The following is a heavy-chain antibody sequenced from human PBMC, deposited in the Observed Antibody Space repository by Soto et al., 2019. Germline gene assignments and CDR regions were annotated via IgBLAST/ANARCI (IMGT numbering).Heavy chain of an antibody. Sequence: WGSLRLSCAASGFTFSSYSMNWVRQAPGKGLEWVSYISSSSSTIYYADSVKGRFTISRDNAKNSLYLQMNSLRDEDTAVYYCARYYYDSSGRSRAFDIWGQGTMVTVSS. D-gene: IGHD3-22*01. CDR2: ISSSSSTI. V-gene: IGHV3-48*02. CDR1: GFTFSSYS. CDR3: ARYYYDSSGRSRAFDI. J-gene: IGHJ3*02.